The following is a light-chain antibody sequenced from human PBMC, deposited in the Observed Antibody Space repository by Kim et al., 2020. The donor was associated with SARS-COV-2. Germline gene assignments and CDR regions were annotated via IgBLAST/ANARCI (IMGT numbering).Light chain of an antibody. J-gene: IGLJ1*01. CDR2: AVS. V-gene: IGLV2-14*03. Sequence: SITIPCTGTRSDVGSYNYVSWYQQHPGKAPKLMIYAVSNRPSGVSNRFSGSKSGNTASLTISGLQAEDEADYYCSSYTRSSTNYVFGTGTKVTVL. CDR3: SSYTRSSTNYV. CDR1: RSDVGSYNY.